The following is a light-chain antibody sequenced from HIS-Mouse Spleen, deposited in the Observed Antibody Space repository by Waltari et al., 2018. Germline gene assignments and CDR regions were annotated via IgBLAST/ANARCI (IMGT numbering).Light chain of an antibody. CDR3: YSTDSSGKHRV. Sequence: SYELTQPPSVSVSPGQPARIPCSGDAFPKQYAYLYQQKSGLAPVLVIYDDSKRPSGIPGRVSGSRSGKMATLTIRGAKVEDEADYYCYSTDSSGKHRVFGGGTKLTVL. V-gene: IGLV3-10*01. CDR2: DDS. CDR1: AFPKQY. J-gene: IGLJ2*01.